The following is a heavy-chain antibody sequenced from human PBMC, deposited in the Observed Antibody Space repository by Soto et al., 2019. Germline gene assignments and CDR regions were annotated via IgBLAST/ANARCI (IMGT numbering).Heavy chain of an antibody. Sequence: QLQLQESGPGLVKPSETLSLTCTVSGGSISSTSYYWGWIRQPPGQGLEWIGRIYYSGSTYYNPSLKSRVTRSLDTPKNQFSLKLSSVTAADTAGYYCARDVYSAAAGGTHRFDPWGQGALVTVSS. V-gene: IGHV4-39*02. CDR2: IYYSGST. D-gene: IGHD6-13*01. CDR1: GGSISSTSYY. CDR3: ARDVYSAAAGGTHRFDP. J-gene: IGHJ5*02.